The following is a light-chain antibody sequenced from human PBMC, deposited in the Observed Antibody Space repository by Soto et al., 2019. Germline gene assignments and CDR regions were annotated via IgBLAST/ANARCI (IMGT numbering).Light chain of an antibody. Sequence: DIQMTQSPSSLSASVGDRVTITCQASQSISNYLNWYQRKPGKAPKVMIYAESNLQSGVPSRFRGSGSGTDFTLTISSLQPEDFATYYCQQSYSTPYTFGQGTKLEIK. CDR2: AES. CDR1: QSISNY. CDR3: QQSYSTPYT. J-gene: IGKJ2*01. V-gene: IGKV1-39*01.